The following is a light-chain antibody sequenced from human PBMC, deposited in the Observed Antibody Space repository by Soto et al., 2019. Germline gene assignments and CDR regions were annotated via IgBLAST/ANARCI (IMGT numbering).Light chain of an antibody. V-gene: IGKV1-39*01. CDR3: QQSHTFPLT. J-gene: IGKJ3*01. CDR2: AAS. CDR1: QTMASH. Sequence: DIEMTQSPSSLSASVGDRGTITCRASQTMASHLNWYQQKPGEAPKLLIYAASSLQSGVPSRFSGTSSGTTFTLIISSLQPEDFATYACQQSHTFPLTFGPGTRVEI.